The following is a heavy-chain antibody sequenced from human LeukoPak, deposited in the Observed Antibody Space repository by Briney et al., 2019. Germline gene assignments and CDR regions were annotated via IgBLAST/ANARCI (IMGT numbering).Heavy chain of an antibody. CDR3: ARDGGYYDSSGSPGMDA. Sequence: ASVKVSCKASGYRFTSYSISWVRQAPGQGLEWVGWISSYNGKTNYGKNVQGRVTMTTDTSTSTAYMELRSLRSEDTAVYYCARDGGYYDSSGSPGMDAWGQGTTVTVSS. CDR2: ISSYNGKT. J-gene: IGHJ6*02. D-gene: IGHD3-22*01. CDR1: GYRFTSYS. V-gene: IGHV1-18*01.